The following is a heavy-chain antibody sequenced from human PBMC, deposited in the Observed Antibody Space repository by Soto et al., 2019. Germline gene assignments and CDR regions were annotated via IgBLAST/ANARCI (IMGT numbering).Heavy chain of an antibody. CDR2: TYYRSKWYY. V-gene: IGHV6-1*01. CDR3: ENDPGYSLDY. CDR1: GDSVSIYSGA. D-gene: IGHD5-12*01. Sequence: SQTLSLTCVISGDSVSIYSGAWNWIRQSPSRGLEWLGRTYYRSKWYYDYAESVKSRIIISVDTSKNQFSLQLNSVTPEDAAVYYGENDPGYSLDYWGQGIQVTV. J-gene: IGHJ4*02.